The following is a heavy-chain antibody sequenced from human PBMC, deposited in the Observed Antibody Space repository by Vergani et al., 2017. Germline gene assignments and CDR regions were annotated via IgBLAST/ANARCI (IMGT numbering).Heavy chain of an antibody. Sequence: QVQLVESEGGVVQPGRSLTLSCVASGFTFSSHSMHWVRQAPGKGLEWVAVIWYDGSNKYSGDSVKGRFTISRDNSKNTLYLQMNSLRVEDTAVYYCARWGNEKMLDSWGQGTLVTVS. J-gene: IGHJ5*01. D-gene: IGHD1-1*01. CDR3: ARWGNEKMLDS. V-gene: IGHV3-33*01. CDR2: IWYDGSNK. CDR1: GFTFSSHS.